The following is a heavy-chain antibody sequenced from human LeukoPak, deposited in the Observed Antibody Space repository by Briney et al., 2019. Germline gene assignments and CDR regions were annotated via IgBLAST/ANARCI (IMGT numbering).Heavy chain of an antibody. CDR1: EFTFSTYW. J-gene: IGHJ3*02. V-gene: IGHV3-7*01. CDR2: IKQDGSKK. D-gene: IGHD2-15*01. CDR3: ARHRSGGSQDDAFDI. Sequence: GGSLRLSYAASEFTFSTYWMSWVRQAPGKGLEWVADIKQDGSKKYYVDSVKGRFTISRQNAKNSLFLQMNSLRAEDTAVYYCARHRSGGSQDDAFDIWGQGTMVTVSS.